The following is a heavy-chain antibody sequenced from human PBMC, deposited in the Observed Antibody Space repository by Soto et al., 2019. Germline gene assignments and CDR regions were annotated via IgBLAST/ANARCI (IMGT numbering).Heavy chain of an antibody. Sequence: SETLSLTCTVSGGSISSGGYYWSWIRQHPGKGLEWIGYIYYSGSTYYNPSLKSRVTISVDTSKNQFSLKLSSVTAADTAVYYCARDDRQQLVIDYWGQGTLVTVSS. V-gene: IGHV4-31*03. CDR3: ARDDRQQLVIDY. J-gene: IGHJ4*02. CDR1: GGSISSGGYY. D-gene: IGHD6-13*01. CDR2: IYYSGST.